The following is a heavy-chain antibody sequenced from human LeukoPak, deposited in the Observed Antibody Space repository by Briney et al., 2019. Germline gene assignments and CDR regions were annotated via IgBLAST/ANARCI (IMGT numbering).Heavy chain of an antibody. D-gene: IGHD3-22*01. CDR3: ARDRYYYDSSLGY. V-gene: IGHV3-48*01. Sequence: GGSLRLSCAASGFTFSSYSMNWVRQAPGKGLEWVSYISSSSSTIYYTDSVKGRFTISKDNAKKSLFLQMNSLRAEDTAVYYCARDRYYYDSSLGYWGQGTLVTVSS. CDR2: ISSSSSTI. J-gene: IGHJ4*02. CDR1: GFTFSSYS.